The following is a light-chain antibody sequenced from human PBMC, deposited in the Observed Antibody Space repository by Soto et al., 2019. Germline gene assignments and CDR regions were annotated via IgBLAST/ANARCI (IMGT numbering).Light chain of an antibody. CDR2: WAS. CDR3: QQYESTPPT. J-gene: IGKJ2*01. V-gene: IGKV4-1*01. CDR1: QSVLYSSNNKNY. Sequence: DIVMTQSPDSLAVSLGERATINCKSSQSVLYSSNNKNYLAWYQQRPGQPPKLLIYWASTQESGVPDRFSGSASETDFTLTITSLQAEDVAVYYCQQYESTPPTFGQGTKLEIK.